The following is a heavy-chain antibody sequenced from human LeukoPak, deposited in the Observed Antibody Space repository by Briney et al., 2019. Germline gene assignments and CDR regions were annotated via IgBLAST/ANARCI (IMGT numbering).Heavy chain of an antibody. Sequence: SGGSLRLSCAASGFTFSSYAMSWVRQAPGKGLEWVSYISSSGSSIYYADSVKGRFTISRDNAKKSLYLQMHSLRAEDTAVYYCARDSHKFDSSGYYPDAFDIWGQGTMVTVSS. V-gene: IGHV3-48*03. CDR1: GFTFSSYA. CDR2: ISSSGSSI. J-gene: IGHJ3*02. D-gene: IGHD3-22*01. CDR3: ARDSHKFDSSGYYPDAFDI.